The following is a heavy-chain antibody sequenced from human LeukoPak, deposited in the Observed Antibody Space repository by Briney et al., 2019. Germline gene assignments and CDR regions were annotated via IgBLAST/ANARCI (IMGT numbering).Heavy chain of an antibody. Sequence: GGSLRLSCAASGFTVSSNYMSWVRQAPGKGLEWVAVISYDGSNKYYADSVKGRFTISRDNSKNTLYLQMNSLRAEDTAVYYCAKFPDGYSSGSDAFDIWGQGTMVTVSS. CDR2: ISYDGSNK. J-gene: IGHJ3*02. D-gene: IGHD6-19*01. CDR1: GFTVSSNY. V-gene: IGHV3-30*18. CDR3: AKFPDGYSSGSDAFDI.